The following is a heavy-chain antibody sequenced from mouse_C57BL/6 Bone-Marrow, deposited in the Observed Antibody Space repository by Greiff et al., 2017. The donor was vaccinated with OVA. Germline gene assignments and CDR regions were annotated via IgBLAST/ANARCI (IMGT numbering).Heavy chain of an antibody. CDR1: GYTFTSYW. J-gene: IGHJ1*03. CDR3: ARPRGSSAPWYFDV. Sequence: QVQLQQPGAELVRPGSSVKLSCKASGYTFTSYWMHWVKQRPIQGLEWIGNIDPSDSETHYNQKFKDKATLTVDKSSSTAYMQLSSLTSEDSAVYYCARPRGSSAPWYFDVWGTGTTVTVSS. CDR2: IDPSDSET. D-gene: IGHD1-1*01. V-gene: IGHV1-52*01.